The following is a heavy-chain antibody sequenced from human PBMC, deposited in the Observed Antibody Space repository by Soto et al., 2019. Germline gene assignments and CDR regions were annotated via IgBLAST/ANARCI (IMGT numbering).Heavy chain of an antibody. Sequence: PGGSLRLSCAASGFTFSSYGMHWVRQAPGKGLEWVAVISYDGSNKYYADSVKGRFTISRDNSKNTLYLQMNSLRAEDTAVYYCAKDLSNGYNSPVPYWGQGTLVTV. CDR3: AKDLSNGYNSPVPY. V-gene: IGHV3-30*18. D-gene: IGHD5-12*01. J-gene: IGHJ4*02. CDR1: GFTFSSYG. CDR2: ISYDGSNK.